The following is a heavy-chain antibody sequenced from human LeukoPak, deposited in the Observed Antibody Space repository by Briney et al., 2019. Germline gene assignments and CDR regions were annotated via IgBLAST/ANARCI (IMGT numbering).Heavy chain of an antibody. J-gene: IGHJ4*02. CDR2: INHSGST. V-gene: IGHV4-34*01. CDR3: ARRSYYYDSSGYYRFFYFDY. CDR1: GGSFSGYY. D-gene: IGHD3-22*01. Sequence: SETLSLTCAVYGGSFSGYYWSWIRQPPGKGLEWIGEINHSGSTNYNPSLKSRVTISVDTSKNQFSLKLSSVTAADTAVYYCARRSYYYDSSGYYRFFYFDYWGQGTLVTVSS.